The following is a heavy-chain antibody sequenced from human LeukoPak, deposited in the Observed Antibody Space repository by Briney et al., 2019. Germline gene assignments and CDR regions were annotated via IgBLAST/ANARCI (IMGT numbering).Heavy chain of an antibody. J-gene: IGHJ4*02. CDR1: GFTFVSYW. CDR2: IKQDGSEK. V-gene: IGHV3-7*03. Sequence: GGSLRLSCAASGFTFVSYWMSWVRQAPGKGLEWVANIKQDGSEKYYVDSVKGRFTISRDNAKNSLYLQMNSLRAEDTAVYYCARSYFDCWGQGTLVAVSS. CDR3: ARSYFDC.